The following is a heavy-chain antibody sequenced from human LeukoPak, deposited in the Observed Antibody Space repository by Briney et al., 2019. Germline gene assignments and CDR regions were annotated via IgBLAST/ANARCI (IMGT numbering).Heavy chain of an antibody. V-gene: IGHV3-30-3*01. D-gene: IGHD2-2*01. Sequence: PGGSLRLSCAASGFTFSSYAMHWVRQAPGKGLEWVAVISYDGSNKYYADSVKGRFTISRDNSKNTLYLQMNSLRAEDTAVYYCAREGFRCSSTSCYHHYYYYYGMDVWGQGTTVTVSS. CDR2: ISYDGSNK. CDR3: AREGFRCSSTSCYHHYYYYYGMDV. CDR1: GFTFSSYA. J-gene: IGHJ6*02.